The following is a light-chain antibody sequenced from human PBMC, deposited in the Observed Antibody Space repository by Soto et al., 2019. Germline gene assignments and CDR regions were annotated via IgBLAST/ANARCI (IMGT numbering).Light chain of an antibody. Sequence: QSVLTQPPSASGTPWQRVTISCSGSSSNIGSNTVNWYQQLPGTAPKLLIYSNNQRPSGVPDRFSGSKSGTSASLAISGLQSEDEADYYCAAWDDSLNGHVFGTGTQLTVL. V-gene: IGLV1-44*01. CDR3: AAWDDSLNGHV. CDR2: SNN. J-gene: IGLJ1*01. CDR1: SSNIGSNT.